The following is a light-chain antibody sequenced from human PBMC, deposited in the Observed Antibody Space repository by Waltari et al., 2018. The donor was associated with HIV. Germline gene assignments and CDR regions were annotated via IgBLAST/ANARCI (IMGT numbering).Light chain of an antibody. CDR1: QTINTD. CDR3: QQYNNWPPLT. Sequence: EIVMTQSPDTLSVSPGERATLPCRASQTINTDLAWYQQRPGQTPRLLIYAASTRATGIPARFSGGGSGTEFTLTISSLQSEDFAVYYCQQYNNWPPLTFDGGTKVEIK. V-gene: IGKV3-15*01. CDR2: AAS. J-gene: IGKJ4*01.